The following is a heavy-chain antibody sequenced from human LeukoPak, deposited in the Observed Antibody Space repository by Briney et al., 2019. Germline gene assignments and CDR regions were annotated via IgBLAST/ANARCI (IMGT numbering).Heavy chain of an antibody. CDR3: ARFAAGGSYYYYMDV. CDR2: IGTSSTTI. Sequence: PGGSLRLSCAASGFTFSSYTMNWVRQLPGKGLEWVSNIGTSSTTIYYADSVKGRFTISRDNAKNSLYLQMNSLRADDTAVYYCARFAAGGSYYYYMDVWGKGTTVTVSS. CDR1: GFTFSSYT. J-gene: IGHJ6*03. V-gene: IGHV3-48*01. D-gene: IGHD6-25*01.